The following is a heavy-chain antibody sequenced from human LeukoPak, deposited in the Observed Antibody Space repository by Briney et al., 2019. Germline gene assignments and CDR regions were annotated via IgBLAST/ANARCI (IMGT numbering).Heavy chain of an antibody. D-gene: IGHD2-8*01. Sequence: GGSLRLSCAASGFTFSSYGMHWVRQAPGKGLEWVAFIRYDGSNKYYADSVKGRFTISRDNSKNTLYLQMNSLRAEDTAVYYCAKDRRLGYCTNGVCYIFDYWGQGTLVTVSS. CDR1: GFTFSSYG. J-gene: IGHJ4*02. CDR2: IRYDGSNK. V-gene: IGHV3-30*02. CDR3: AKDRRLGYCTNGVCYIFDY.